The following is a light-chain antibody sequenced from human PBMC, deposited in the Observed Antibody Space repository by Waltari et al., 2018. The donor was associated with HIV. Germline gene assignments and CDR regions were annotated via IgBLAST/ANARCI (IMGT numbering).Light chain of an antibody. CDR2: DVT. CDR1: SSDVGGYNY. CDR3: CSFAASYTLV. V-gene: IGLV2-11*01. Sequence: QSALTQPRSVSGSPGQSVTISCTGTSSDVGGYNYVSWYQHHPGKAPKLMIYDVTKRPSGVPDRFSGSRSGNTASLTISGLQAEDEADYYCCSFAASYTLVFGGGTKLTVL. J-gene: IGLJ2*01.